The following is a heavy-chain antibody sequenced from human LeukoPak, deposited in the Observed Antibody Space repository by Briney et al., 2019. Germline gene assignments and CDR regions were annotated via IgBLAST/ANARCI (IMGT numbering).Heavy chain of an antibody. CDR3: TTARDIVVVPAAMEGYHYYYMDV. Sequence: GGSLRLSCAASGFTFSNAWMSWVRQALGKGLEWVGRIKSKTDGGTTDYAAPVKGRFTISRDDSKNTLYLQMNSLKTEDTAVYYCTTARDIVVVPAAMEGYHYYYMDVWGKGTTVTVSS. CDR1: GFTFSNAW. CDR2: IKSKTDGGTT. V-gene: IGHV3-15*01. D-gene: IGHD2-2*01. J-gene: IGHJ6*03.